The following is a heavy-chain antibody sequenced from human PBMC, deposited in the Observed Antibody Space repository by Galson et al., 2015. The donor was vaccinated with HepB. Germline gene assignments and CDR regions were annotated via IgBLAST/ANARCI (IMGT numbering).Heavy chain of an antibody. CDR2: ISSSGVST. V-gene: IGHV3-23*01. CDR1: IFTFSSYA. Sequence: SLRLSCAAFIFTFSSYAMSWVRQAPGKGLEWVSAISSSGVSTYYADSVKGRFTISRDNSKNILYLQMNNLRAEDTAIYYCAKDPSLEYYYDTPYFDYWGQGTLVTAPS. J-gene: IGHJ4*02. CDR3: AKDPSLEYYYDTPYFDY. D-gene: IGHD3-22*01.